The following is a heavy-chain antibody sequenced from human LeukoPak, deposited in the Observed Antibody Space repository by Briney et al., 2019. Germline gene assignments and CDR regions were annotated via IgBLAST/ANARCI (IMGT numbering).Heavy chain of an antibody. CDR1: GFTFSSSG. CDR3: AREGYYGSGSPPSLYFDY. D-gene: IGHD3-10*01. Sequence: GGSLRLSCAASGFTFSSSGMHWVRQAPGKGLEWVAVISNDEISTYYADSVQGRFTISRDNSKNTLSLQMNSLRPEDTAIYYCAREGYYGSGSPPSLYFDYWGQGTLVTVSS. J-gene: IGHJ4*02. CDR2: ISNDEIST. V-gene: IGHV3-30*03.